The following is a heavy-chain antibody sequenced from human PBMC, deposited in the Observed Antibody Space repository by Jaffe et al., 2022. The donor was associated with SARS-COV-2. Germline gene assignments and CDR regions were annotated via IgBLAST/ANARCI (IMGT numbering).Heavy chain of an antibody. CDR3: AKDRLGKQLAARAGSDI. D-gene: IGHD6-13*01. J-gene: IGHJ3*02. V-gene: IGHV3-23*04. Sequence: EVQLVESGGGLVQPGGSLRLSCVASGFTFSSYAMSWVRQAPGKGLEGVSAISGSGGSTYYADSVKGRFTISRDNSKNTLYLQMNSLRAEDTAVYYCAKDRLGKQLAARAGSDIWGQGTMVTVS. CDR1: GFTFSSYA. CDR2: ISGSGGST.